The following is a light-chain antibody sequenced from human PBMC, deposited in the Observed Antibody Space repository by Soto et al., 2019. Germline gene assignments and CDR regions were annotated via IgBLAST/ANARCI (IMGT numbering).Light chain of an antibody. CDR2: GIS. Sequence: EIVLTQSPGTLSLSPGERATLSCRASQSVSNNYLAWYQQKPGQAPRLLIYGISKRATHIPDRFSGSGSGTKSTLTISSLQSEDFATYYCQQHGQWPITFGQGTRLEIK. CDR3: QQHGQWPIT. CDR1: QSVSNNY. V-gene: IGKV3-20*01. J-gene: IGKJ5*01.